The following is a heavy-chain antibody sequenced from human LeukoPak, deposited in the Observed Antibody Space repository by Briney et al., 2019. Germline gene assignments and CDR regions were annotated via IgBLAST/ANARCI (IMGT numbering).Heavy chain of an antibody. D-gene: IGHD6-13*01. CDR1: GYTFTSYY. CDR2: INPSGGST. J-gene: IGHJ3*02. CDR3: ARLPNLHSSSWYETDDAFDI. V-gene: IGHV1-46*01. Sequence: ASVKVSCKASGYTFTSYYMHWVRQAPGQGLEWMGIINPSGGSTSYAQKFQGRVTMTRDTSTSTVYMELSSLRSEDTAVYYCARLPNLHSSSWYETDDAFDIWGQGTMVTVSS.